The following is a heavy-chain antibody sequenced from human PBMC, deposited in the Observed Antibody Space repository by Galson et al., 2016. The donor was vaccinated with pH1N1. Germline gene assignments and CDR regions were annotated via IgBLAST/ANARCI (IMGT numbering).Heavy chain of an antibody. CDR1: GFSLSTSGMS. CDR2: IDWDDDK. V-gene: IGHV2-70*01. J-gene: IGHJ4*02. D-gene: IGHD4-17*01. Sequence: PALVKPTQTLTLTCTFSGFSLSTSGMSVSWIRQPPGKALEWLALIDWDDDKYYSTSLKTRLTISKDTSKNQVVLTMTNMDPVDTATYYCARLDYGDDSGYLEYWGQGTLVTVSS. CDR3: ARLDYGDDSGYLEY.